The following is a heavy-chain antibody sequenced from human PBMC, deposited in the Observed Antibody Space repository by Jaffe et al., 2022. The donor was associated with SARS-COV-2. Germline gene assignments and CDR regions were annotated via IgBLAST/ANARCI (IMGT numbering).Heavy chain of an antibody. D-gene: IGHD3-9*01. CDR3: ARYRENYDILTGYYTDWYFDL. J-gene: IGHJ2*01. CDR2: IYYSGST. V-gene: IGHV4-59*01. Sequence: QVQLQESGPGLVKPSETLSLTCTVSGGSISSYYWSWIRQPPGKGLEWIGYIYYSGSTNYNPSLKSRVTISVDTSKNQFSLKLSSVTAADTAVYYCARYRENYDILTGYYTDWYFDLWGRGTLVTVSS. CDR1: GGSISSYY.